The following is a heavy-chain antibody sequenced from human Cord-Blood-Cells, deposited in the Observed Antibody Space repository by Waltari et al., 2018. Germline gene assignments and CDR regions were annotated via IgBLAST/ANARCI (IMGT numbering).Heavy chain of an antibody. J-gene: IGHJ3*02. CDR1: RFTFSSYG. CDR3: ANQNWADAFDI. CDR2: ISYDGSNK. V-gene: IGHV3-30*18. D-gene: IGHD7-27*01. Sequence: QVQLVESGGGVVQPGRSLRLSCAASRFTFSSYGMHWVRQAPGKGLEWVAVISYDGSNKYYADSVKGRFTISRDNSKNTLYLQMNSLRAEDTAVYYCANQNWADAFDIWGQGTMVTVSS.